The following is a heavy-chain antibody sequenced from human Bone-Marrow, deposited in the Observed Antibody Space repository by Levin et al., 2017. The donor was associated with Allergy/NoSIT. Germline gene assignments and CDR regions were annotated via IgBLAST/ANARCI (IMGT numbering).Heavy chain of an antibody. CDR1: GFTFSSYA. J-gene: IGHJ4*02. V-gene: IGHV3-30-3*01. D-gene: IGHD1-26*01. Sequence: GGSLRLSCAASGFTFSSYAMHWVRQAPGKGLEWVAVISYDGSNKYYADSVKGRFTISRDNSKNTLYLQMNSLRAEDTAVYYCASSSVGAKLQVDYWGQGTLVTVSS. CDR2: ISYDGSNK. CDR3: ASSSVGAKLQVDY.